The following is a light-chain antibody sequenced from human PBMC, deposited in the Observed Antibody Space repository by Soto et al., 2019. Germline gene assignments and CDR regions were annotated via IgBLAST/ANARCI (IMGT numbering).Light chain of an antibody. CDR1: RVDVGDYNS. CDR2: HVT. J-gene: IGLJ1*01. V-gene: IGLV2-14*03. CDR3: SSYSHSPPSYV. Sequence: QFGLTSPASLAGSPGQAVTISCTGSRVDVGDYNSVSWYQQHPGKAPKVMIYHVTIRASGVSNRFSGSKSGNTASLTISGLQAEDEADYYCSSYSHSPPSYVFGTGTKVTVL.